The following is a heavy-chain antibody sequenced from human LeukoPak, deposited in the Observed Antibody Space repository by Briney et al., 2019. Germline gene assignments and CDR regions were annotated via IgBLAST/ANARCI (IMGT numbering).Heavy chain of an antibody. V-gene: IGHV3-48*03. CDR1: GFTFSSYE. CDR3: AGGTTNTKGAFDM. Sequence: GGSLRLSCAASGFTFSSYEMNWVRQAPGKGLEWLSYISSRGKTINYADSVKGRFTISRDNARTSLYLQMNSLRAEDTAVYYCAGGTTNTKGAFDMWGQGTMVTVSS. CDR2: ISSRGKTI. D-gene: IGHD2-8*01. J-gene: IGHJ3*02.